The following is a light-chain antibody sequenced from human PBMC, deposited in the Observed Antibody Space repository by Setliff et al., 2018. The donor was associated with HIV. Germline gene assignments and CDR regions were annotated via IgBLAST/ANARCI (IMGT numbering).Light chain of an antibody. CDR2: QVT. V-gene: IGLV2-23*02. CDR3: CSYAGSSTFEV. J-gene: IGLJ1*01. CDR1: STDIGGYNF. Sequence: QSVLTQPASVSGSPGQSITISCNGTSTDIGGYNFVSWYQQHPGKAPKLMIYQVTKRPSGVSNRFSGSKSGNTASLTISGLQAEDEADYYCCSYAGSSTFEVFGTGTKVTVL.